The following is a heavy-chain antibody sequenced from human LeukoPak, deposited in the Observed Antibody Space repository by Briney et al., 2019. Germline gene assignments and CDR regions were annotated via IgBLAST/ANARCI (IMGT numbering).Heavy chain of an antibody. V-gene: IGHV6-1*01. CDR3: ARDESYCSGGTCHTDFDY. Sequence: SQTLSLTCAISGDSVSSNSAAWNWIRQSPSRGLEWLGRTYYRSKWYNDYAVSVKSRITINPDTSKNQFSLQLNSVTPEDTAVYYCARDESYCSGGTCHTDFDYWGQGTLVTVSS. J-gene: IGHJ4*02. D-gene: IGHD2-15*01. CDR1: GDSVSSNSAA. CDR2: TYYRSKWYN.